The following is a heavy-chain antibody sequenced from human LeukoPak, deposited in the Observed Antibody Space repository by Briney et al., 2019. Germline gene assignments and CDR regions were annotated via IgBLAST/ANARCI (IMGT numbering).Heavy chain of an antibody. CDR2: TNPNSGGT. CDR1: GYTFTGYY. CDR3: ARGKLAAPGRTGYNWFDP. Sequence: ASVKVSCKASGYTFTGYYIHWVRQAPGQGLEWMGWTNPNSGGTNYAQKFQGRVTMPRDTSITTAYMELSGLRSDDTAIYYCARGKLAAPGRTGYNWFDPWGQGTLVTVSS. D-gene: IGHD6-13*01. V-gene: IGHV1-2*02. J-gene: IGHJ5*02.